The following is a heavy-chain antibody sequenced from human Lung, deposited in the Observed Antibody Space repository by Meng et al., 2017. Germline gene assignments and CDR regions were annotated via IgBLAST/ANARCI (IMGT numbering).Heavy chain of an antibody. CDR3: ARGPTTMAHDFDY. CDR2: INHSGST. J-gene: IGHJ4*02. Sequence: QVRLRQWGAVLLKASETLSLPCVVSGGSFSDYYWSWIRQSPGKGLEWIGEINHSGSTNYNPSLESRATISVDTSQNNLSLKLSSVTAADSAVYYCARGPTTMAHDFDYWGQGTLVTVSS. CDR1: GGSFSDYY. D-gene: IGHD4-11*01. V-gene: IGHV4-34*01.